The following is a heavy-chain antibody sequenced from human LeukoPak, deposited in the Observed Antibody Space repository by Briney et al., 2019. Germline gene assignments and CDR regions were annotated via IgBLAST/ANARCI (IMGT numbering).Heavy chain of an antibody. CDR1: GFIFNTYA. CDR2: ISSSSSTI. Sequence: GGSLRLSCTASGFIFNTYAMNWVRQAPGKGLEWVSYISSSSSTIYYADSVKGRFTISRDNAKNSLYLQMNSLRAEDTAVYYCARENELGMGYWGQGTLVTVSS. CDR3: ARENELGMGY. J-gene: IGHJ4*02. D-gene: IGHD7-27*01. V-gene: IGHV3-48*04.